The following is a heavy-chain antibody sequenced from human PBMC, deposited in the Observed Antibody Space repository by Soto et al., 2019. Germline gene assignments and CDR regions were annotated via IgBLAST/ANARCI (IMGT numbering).Heavy chain of an antibody. CDR3: ATCFTEGGSGYLYYYGMDV. CDR1: GFTFSSYS. J-gene: IGHJ6*02. Sequence: GGSLRLSCAASGFTFSSYSMNWVRQAPGKGLEWDSSISSGSSYIYYADSVKGRFTISRDNAKNSLYLQMNSLRAEDTAVYYCATCFTEGGSGYLYYYGMDVWGQGTTVTVS. V-gene: IGHV3-21*01. CDR2: ISSGSSYI. D-gene: IGHD3-3*01.